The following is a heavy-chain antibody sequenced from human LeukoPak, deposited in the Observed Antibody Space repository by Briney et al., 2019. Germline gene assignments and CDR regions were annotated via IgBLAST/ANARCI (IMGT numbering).Heavy chain of an antibody. CDR2: INPNDSGT. J-gene: IGHJ4*02. D-gene: IGHD2-15*01. V-gene: IGHV1-2*06. CDR3: ARGVVLPDY. CDR1: GYTLTGYH. Sequence: ASVKVSCKASGYTLTGYHIHWVRQAPGQGLEWMGRINPNDSGTKYAHKFQGRVTMSRDRSSNTAHMELNRLRSDDTAVYYCARGVVLPDYWGQGTLVIVSS.